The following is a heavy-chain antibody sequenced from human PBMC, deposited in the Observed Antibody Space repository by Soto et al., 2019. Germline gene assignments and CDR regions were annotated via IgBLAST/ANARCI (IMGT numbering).Heavy chain of an antibody. D-gene: IGHD3-16*01. CDR3: ARARLTFAYGLDV. CDR2: IYYSGST. J-gene: IGHJ6*02. V-gene: IGHV4-61*08. Sequence: AETLSLTCSVSGGSFNSGAYHWTGIRQTTGKGLEWIGSIYYSGSTNYIPSLRSRLTISLDTSKNQFSLKLNSVTAADTAFYYCARARLTFAYGLDVWGRGTTVTVSS. CDR1: GGSFNSGAYH.